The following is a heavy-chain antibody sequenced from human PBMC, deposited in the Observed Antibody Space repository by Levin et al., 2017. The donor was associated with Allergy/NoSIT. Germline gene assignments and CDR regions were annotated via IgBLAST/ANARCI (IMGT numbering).Heavy chain of an antibody. J-gene: IGHJ6*02. CDR1: GVTFASYV. Sequence: GESLKISCAASGVTFASYVMGWVRQAPGKGLEWLSSISDSGGSTYYADSVKGRFTISRDNSKNTLFLQMNSLRAEDTAVYYCAKLNQHLYDAMDVWGQGTTVTVSS. CDR2: ISDSGGST. D-gene: IGHD2-8*01. V-gene: IGHV3-23*01. CDR3: AKLNQHLYDAMDV.